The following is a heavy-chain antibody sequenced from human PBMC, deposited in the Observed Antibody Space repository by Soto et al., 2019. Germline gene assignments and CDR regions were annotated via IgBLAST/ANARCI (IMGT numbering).Heavy chain of an antibody. J-gene: IGHJ5*02. Sequence: VGSLRLSGAASGFGFSVYNMNWVRQASGKGLEWVSSISGSGSYIHYSDSVKGRFTISRDNAQNSLYLQMNSLRAEDTAVYYCARDQGSSWYNWFDPWGQGTLVTVSS. CDR3: ARDQGSSWYNWFDP. V-gene: IGHV3-21*01. CDR2: ISGSGSYI. D-gene: IGHD6-13*01. CDR1: GFGFSVYN.